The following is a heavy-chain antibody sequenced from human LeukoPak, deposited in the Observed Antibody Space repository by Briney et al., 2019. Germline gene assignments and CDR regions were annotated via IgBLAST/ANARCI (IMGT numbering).Heavy chain of an antibody. CDR3: ARRRYGGDPAYDAFDI. J-gene: IGHJ3*02. Sequence: ASVTVSFTASGYTFTTYYMHWVRQAPGQGREWMGIINPSGGSTSYAQKSQGRVTMTRDMSTSTVYMELSSLRSEDTAVYYCARRRYGGDPAYDAFDIWGQGTMVTVSS. CDR1: GYTFTTYY. D-gene: IGHD4-23*01. V-gene: IGHV1-46*01. CDR2: INPSGGST.